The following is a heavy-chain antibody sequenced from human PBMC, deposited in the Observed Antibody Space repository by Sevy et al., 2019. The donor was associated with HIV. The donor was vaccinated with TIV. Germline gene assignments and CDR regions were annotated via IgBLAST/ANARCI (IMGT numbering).Heavy chain of an antibody. CDR1: GHRLSDLS. CDR2: TDPEDGET. D-gene: IGHD5-12*01. CDR3: AAQIGASDGLDV. J-gene: IGHJ3*01. V-gene: IGHV1-24*01. Sequence: ASVKVSCKVSGHRLSDLSIHWVKQALGQGLEWMGGTDPEDGETIYSQKFQGRVTMTEDSSTGTAYMELSSLRSPDTGVYYCAAQIGASDGLDVWGQGTIVTVSS.